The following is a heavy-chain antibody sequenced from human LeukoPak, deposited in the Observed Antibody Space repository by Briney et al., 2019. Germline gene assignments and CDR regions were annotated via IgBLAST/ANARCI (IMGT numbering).Heavy chain of an antibody. Sequence: ASVKVSCKASGYTFTSYAMHWVRQAPGQRLEWMGWINAGNSNTKYSQKFQGRVTITRDTSASTAYMELSSLRSEDTAVYYCARVGRYYGSGSYRFDYWGQGTLVTVSS. J-gene: IGHJ4*02. CDR3: ARVGRYYGSGSYRFDY. CDR2: INAGNSNT. V-gene: IGHV1-3*01. CDR1: GYTFTSYA. D-gene: IGHD3-10*01.